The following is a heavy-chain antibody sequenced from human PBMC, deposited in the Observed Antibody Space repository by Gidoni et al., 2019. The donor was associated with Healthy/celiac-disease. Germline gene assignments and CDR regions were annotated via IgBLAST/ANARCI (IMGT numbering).Heavy chain of an antibody. J-gene: IGHJ4*02. D-gene: IGHD5-18*01. CDR3: ARDTAMVEFDY. V-gene: IGHV3-7*04. CDR1: GFTFSSYW. Sequence: EVQLVESGGGLVQPGGSLRVSCAASGFTFSSYWMSWVRQAPGKGLEWVANIKQDGSEKYYVDSVKGRFTISRDNAKNSLYLQMNSLRAEDTAVYYCARDTAMVEFDYWGRGTLVTVSS. CDR2: IKQDGSEK.